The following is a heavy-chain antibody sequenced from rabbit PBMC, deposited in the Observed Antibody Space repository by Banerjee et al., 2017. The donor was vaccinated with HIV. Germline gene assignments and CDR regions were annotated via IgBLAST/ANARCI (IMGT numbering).Heavy chain of an antibody. D-gene: IGHD8-1*01. CDR2: IYTGSSGAT. J-gene: IGHJ4*01. Sequence: QSLEEYGGDLVKPGATLTLPCKASGIDFSTYNYMCWFRQAPGKGPEWIGCIYTGSSGATYYATWAKGRFTISKTSSTTVTLQMTSLTAADTATYFCASGSSYYRFNLWGPGTLVTVS. V-gene: IGHV1S40*01. CDR1: GIDFSTYNY. CDR3: ASGSSYYRFNL.